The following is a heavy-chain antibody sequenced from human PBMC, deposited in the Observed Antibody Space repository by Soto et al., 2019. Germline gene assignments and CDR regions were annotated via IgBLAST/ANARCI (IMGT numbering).Heavy chain of an antibody. CDR1: GFTFSSYW. J-gene: IGHJ6*02. Sequence: PGGSLRLSCAASGFTFSSYWMHWVRQAPGKGLVWVSRINSDGSSTSYADSVKGRFTISRDNAKNTLYLQMNSLRAEDTAVYYCARDTRDYGDYSYYYGMDVRGQGTTVTVSS. CDR2: INSDGSST. CDR3: ARDTRDYGDYSYYYGMDV. D-gene: IGHD4-17*01. V-gene: IGHV3-74*01.